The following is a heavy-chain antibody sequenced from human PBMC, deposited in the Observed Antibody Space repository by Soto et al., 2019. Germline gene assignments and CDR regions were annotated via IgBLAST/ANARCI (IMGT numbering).Heavy chain of an antibody. CDR1: GVTFSEDA. V-gene: IGHV1-69*06. J-gene: IGHJ5*01. CDR2: TIPISDSP. Sequence: QVQLEQSGAELKMPGSSVRVSCKASGVTFSEDAISWVRQAPGQGLEWMGGTIPISDSPKYAQKFQGRVIISADKSTGTSYMELISLRYDDTAIYFCARGHTGFEVRLDSWGQGTPITVSS. D-gene: IGHD2-8*02. CDR3: ARGHTGFEVRLDS.